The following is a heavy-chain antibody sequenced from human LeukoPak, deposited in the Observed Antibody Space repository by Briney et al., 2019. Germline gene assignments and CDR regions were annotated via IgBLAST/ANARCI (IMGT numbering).Heavy chain of an antibody. CDR1: GVSIIRTNW. Sequence: SETLSLTCAVSGVSIIRTNWWIWVRQTPGRGLEWIGEIYYDGVTNYNPSLKSRVTISIDKSKNHFSLNLTSVTAADTAVYYSARDRDVAVHHPFYWGQGTLVTVSS. J-gene: IGHJ4*02. V-gene: IGHV4-4*02. CDR2: IYYDGVT. CDR3: ARDRDVAVHHPFY. D-gene: IGHD5-24*01.